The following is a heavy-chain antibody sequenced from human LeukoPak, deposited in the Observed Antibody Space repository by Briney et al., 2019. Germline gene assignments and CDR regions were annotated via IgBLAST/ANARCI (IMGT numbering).Heavy chain of an antibody. CDR3: AKDQAVWGSDYYFDY. J-gene: IGHJ4*02. CDR2: IRYDGSNK. D-gene: IGHD3-16*01. V-gene: IGHV3-30*02. CDR1: GFTFSSYG. Sequence: GGSLRLSCAASGFTFSSYGMHWVRQAPGKGLEWVAFIRYDGSNKYYADSVKGRFTISRDNSKNTPYLQMNSLRAEDTAVYYCAKDQAVWGSDYYFDYWGQGTLVTVSS.